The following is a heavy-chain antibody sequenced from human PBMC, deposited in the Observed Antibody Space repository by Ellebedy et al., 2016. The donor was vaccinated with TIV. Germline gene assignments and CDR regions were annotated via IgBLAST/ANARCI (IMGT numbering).Heavy chain of an antibody. Sequence: GGSLRLSXAASGFTFSSYAMSWVRQAPGKGLEWVSAISGSGGSTYYADFVKGRFTISRDNSKNTLYLQMNSLRAEDTAVYYCAKVRGYSGSYLGWFDPWGQGTLVTVSS. J-gene: IGHJ5*02. CDR1: GFTFSSYA. V-gene: IGHV3-23*01. D-gene: IGHD1-26*01. CDR2: ISGSGGST. CDR3: AKVRGYSGSYLGWFDP.